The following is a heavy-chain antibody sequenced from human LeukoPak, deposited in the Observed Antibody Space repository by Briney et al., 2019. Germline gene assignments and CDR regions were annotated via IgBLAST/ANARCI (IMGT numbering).Heavy chain of an antibody. J-gene: IGHJ4*02. CDR1: GVSISNYY. D-gene: IGHD5-24*01. CDR2: VYYTGST. CDR3: ARGAMATTPFFDY. V-gene: IGHV4-59*01. Sequence: PSETLSLTCPVSGVSISNYYYWTWIRQPPGKGLEWIGYVYYTGSTNFNPSLKSRVTMSLDTSRNQFSLKLTSLTAADTAVYYCARGAMATTPFFDYWGQGTLVTVPS.